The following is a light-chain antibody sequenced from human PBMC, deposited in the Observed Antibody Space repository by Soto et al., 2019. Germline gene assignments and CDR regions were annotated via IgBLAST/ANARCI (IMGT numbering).Light chain of an antibody. CDR1: SSDVGGHNY. J-gene: IGLJ2*01. Sequence: QSVLTQPASVSGTPGQSITISCTGTSSDVGGHNYVSWYQQHPGKVPKLMIYEVSNRPSGISNRFSGSKSGNSASLTISGLQAEDEADYYCSSYTVSRTLVFGGGTKVNVL. CDR2: EVS. CDR3: SSYTVSRTLV. V-gene: IGLV2-14*01.